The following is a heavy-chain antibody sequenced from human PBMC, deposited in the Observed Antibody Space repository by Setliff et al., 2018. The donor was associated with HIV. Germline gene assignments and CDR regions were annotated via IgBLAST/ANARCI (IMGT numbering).Heavy chain of an antibody. D-gene: IGHD4-17*01. Sequence: ASVKVSCKAFGYTFSTNAIHWVRQAPGQRLEWMGYINAGDDNTRYSEKFQGRVTITRDTSANTAYMELSSLRAEDTAMYYCARPGGSYGDYGWYLRFWGQGTLVTVSS. CDR2: INAGDDNT. V-gene: IGHV1-3*01. CDR1: GYTFSTNA. CDR3: ARPGGSYGDYGWYLRF. J-gene: IGHJ4*02.